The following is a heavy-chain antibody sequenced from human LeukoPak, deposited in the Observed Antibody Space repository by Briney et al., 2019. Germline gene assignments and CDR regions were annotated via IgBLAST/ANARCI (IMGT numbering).Heavy chain of an antibody. V-gene: IGHV3-48*01. CDR1: GFTFSSYS. CDR3: AKTDQPYCSGANCYAFDY. J-gene: IGHJ4*02. CDR2: ITTSSDTI. Sequence: PGGSLRLSCAASGFTFSSYSMNWVRQAPGKGLEWVSYITTSSDTIYYADSVKGRFIISRDNAKNSLYLQMNSLRAEDTAVYYCAKTDQPYCSGANCYAFDYWGQGTLVTVSS. D-gene: IGHD2-15*01.